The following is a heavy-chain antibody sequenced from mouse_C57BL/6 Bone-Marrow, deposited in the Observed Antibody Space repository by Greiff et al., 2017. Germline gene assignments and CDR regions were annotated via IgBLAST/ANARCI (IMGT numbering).Heavy chain of an antibody. D-gene: IGHD1-1*01. CDR3: ARDTTRDY. CDR1: GYTFTSYW. V-gene: IGHV1-50*01. J-gene: IGHJ2*01. CDR2: IDPSDSYT. Sequence: QVQLQQSGAELVKPGASVKLSCKASGYTFTSYWMQWVKQRPGQGLEWIGEIDPSDSYTNYNQKFKGKATLTVDTSSSTAYMQLSSLTSEDSAVYYCARDTTRDYWGQGTTLTVSS.